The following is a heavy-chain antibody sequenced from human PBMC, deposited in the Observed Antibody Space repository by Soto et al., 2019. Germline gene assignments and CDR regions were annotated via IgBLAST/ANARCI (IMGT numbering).Heavy chain of an antibody. V-gene: IGHV4-4*07. CDR2: VYATGTT. Sequence: NPSETLSLTCSVSGGSISKFYWSWIRETAGKGLEWMGRVYATGTTDYNPSLRSRVAMSVDISRKTFSLRLTSVTAADTGMYYCVRDGSKTLRDWFDPWGQGKLVTVSS. J-gene: IGHJ5*02. CDR1: GGSISKFY. D-gene: IGHD3-10*01. CDR3: VRDGSKTLRDWFDP.